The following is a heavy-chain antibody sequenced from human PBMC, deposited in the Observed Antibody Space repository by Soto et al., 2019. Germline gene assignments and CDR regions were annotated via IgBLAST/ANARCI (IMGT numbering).Heavy chain of an antibody. Sequence: ASVKVSCKASGFTFTSSAVQWVRQARGQRLEWIGWIVVGSGNTNYAQKFQERVTITRDMSTSTAYMELSSLRSEDTAVYYCAARFKKHSNSYYYYGMDVWGQGTTVTVSS. J-gene: IGHJ6*02. CDR1: GFTFTSSA. V-gene: IGHV1-58*01. CDR3: AARFKKHSNSYYYYGMDV. D-gene: IGHD4-4*01. CDR2: IVVGSGNT.